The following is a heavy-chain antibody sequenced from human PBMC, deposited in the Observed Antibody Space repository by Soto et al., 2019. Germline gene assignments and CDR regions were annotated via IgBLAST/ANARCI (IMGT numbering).Heavy chain of an antibody. CDR3: GKDGKAGGLDF. D-gene: IGHD2-15*01. J-gene: IGHJ4*02. Sequence: EVQLVESGGGLVQPGRSLRLSCAVSGSTSDEYAMHWLRQAPGKGLEWISGIFLESDRTGYADSVKGRFTTSRDKAKNSLYLQMNSLRPEDTALYYCGKDGKAGGLDFWGQGTLVTVSS. CDR2: IFLESDRT. CDR1: GSTSDEYA. V-gene: IGHV3-9*02.